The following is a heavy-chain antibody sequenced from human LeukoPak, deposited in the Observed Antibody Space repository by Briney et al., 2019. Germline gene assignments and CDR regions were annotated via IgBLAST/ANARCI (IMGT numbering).Heavy chain of an antibody. CDR1: GFTFSSYW. D-gene: IGHD6-19*01. Sequence: GGSLRLSCAASGFTFSSYWMSWVRQAPGKGLEWVANIKQDGSEKYYVDSVKGRFTISRDNAKNSLYLQMNSLRAEDTAVYYCARAGAVAGHGIDYWGQGTLVTVSS. CDR2: IKQDGSEK. CDR3: ARAGAVAGHGIDY. V-gene: IGHV3-7*01. J-gene: IGHJ4*02.